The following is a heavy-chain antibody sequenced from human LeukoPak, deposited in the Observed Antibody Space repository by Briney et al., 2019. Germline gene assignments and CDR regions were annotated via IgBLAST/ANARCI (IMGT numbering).Heavy chain of an antibody. V-gene: IGHV3-23*01. J-gene: IGHJ4*02. CDR3: AKFPGGIFDY. CDR1: GFTFSSYA. Sequence: GGSLRLSCAASGFTFSSYAMSWVRQAPGKGLEWVSAISGSGGRTYYADSVQGRFTISRDNSKNTLYLQMNSLRAEDTAVYYCAKFPGGIFDYWGQGTLVTVSS. CDR2: ISGSGGRT. D-gene: IGHD1-26*01.